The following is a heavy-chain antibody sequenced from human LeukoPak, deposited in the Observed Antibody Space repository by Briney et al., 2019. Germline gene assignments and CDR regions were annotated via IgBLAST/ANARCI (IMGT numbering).Heavy chain of an antibody. D-gene: IGHD2-2*01. CDR3: ARDRCSSTSCSGIDY. J-gene: IGHJ4*02. Sequence: PSETLSLTCTVSGGSISSGSYYWSWIRQPAGKGLEWIGRIYTSGSTNYNPSLKSRVTISVDTSKNQFSLKLSSVTAADTAVYYCARDRCSSTSCSGIDYWGQGTLVTVSS. CDR2: IYTSGST. V-gene: IGHV4-61*02. CDR1: GGSISSGSYY.